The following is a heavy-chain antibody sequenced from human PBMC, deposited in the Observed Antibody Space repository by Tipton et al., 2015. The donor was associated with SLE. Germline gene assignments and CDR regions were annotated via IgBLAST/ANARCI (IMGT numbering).Heavy chain of an antibody. J-gene: IGHJ6*03. CDR2: IDHFGNT. Sequence: TLSPTCAVYGGSFSGYSWSWIRQPPGKGLEWIGEIDHFGNTNYNPSLKSRVTVSVDTSKNQFSLKLSSVTAADTAVYYCARVSGGIAYMDVWGKGTTVTFSS. CDR3: ARVSGGIAYMDV. D-gene: IGHD6-13*01. CDR1: GGSFSGYS. V-gene: IGHV4-34*01.